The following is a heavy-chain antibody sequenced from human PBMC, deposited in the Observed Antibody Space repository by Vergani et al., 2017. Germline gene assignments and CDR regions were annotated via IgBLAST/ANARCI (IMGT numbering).Heavy chain of an antibody. CDR3: ARHGVEYSSSSENYYYGMDV. CDR2: IYPGDSDT. J-gene: IGHJ6*02. V-gene: IGHV5-51*01. Sequence: EVQLVQSGAEVKKPGESLKISCKGSGYSFTSYWIGWVRQMPGKGLEWMGIIYPGDSDTRYSPSFQGQVTISADKSISTAYLQWSSLKASDTAMYYCARHGVEYSSSSENYYYGMDVWGQGTMVTVSS. D-gene: IGHD6-6*01. CDR1: GYSFTSYW.